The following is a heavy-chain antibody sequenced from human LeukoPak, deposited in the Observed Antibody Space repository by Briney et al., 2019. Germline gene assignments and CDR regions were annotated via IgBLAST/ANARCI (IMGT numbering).Heavy chain of an antibody. CDR3: AKEEYTSSYDY. CDR1: GFTFSSYA. D-gene: IGHD6-6*01. J-gene: IGHJ4*02. CDR2: ISGSVDST. V-gene: IGHV3-23*01. Sequence: PGGSLRLSCAASGFTFSSYAMSWVRQAPGKGLEWVSGISGSVDSTKYTDSVKGRFTIPTDNSKNTLYLQVNSLRGDDTAVYYWAKEEYTSSYDYWGEGTLVTDPS.